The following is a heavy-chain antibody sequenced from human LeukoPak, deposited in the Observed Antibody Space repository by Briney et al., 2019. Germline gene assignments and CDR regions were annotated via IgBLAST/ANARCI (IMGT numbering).Heavy chain of an antibody. CDR1: GFTFSDCY. CDR3: AKGHTYGMI. J-gene: IGHJ4*02. V-gene: IGHV3-11*01. Sequence: PGGSLRLSCAASGFTFSDCYMSWIRQTPGKRLEWVSYISSSGTTMEYAKSVKGRFTISRDNAKDSLYLQMNSLEAEDTAVYYCAKGHTYGMIWGQGTLVSVSS. CDR2: ISSSGTTM. D-gene: IGHD2-8*01.